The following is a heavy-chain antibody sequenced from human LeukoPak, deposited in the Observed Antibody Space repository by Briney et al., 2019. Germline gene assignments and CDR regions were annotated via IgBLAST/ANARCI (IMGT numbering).Heavy chain of an antibody. CDR3: GGWLYELTGNWFDP. V-gene: IGHV4-34*01. CDR2: INHSGST. J-gene: IGHJ5*02. CDR1: GGSFSGYY. D-gene: IGHD6-19*01. Sequence: SETLSLTCAVYGGSFSGYYWSWIRQPPGKGLEWIGEINHSGSTNYNPSLKSRVTISVDTSKNQFSLKLSSVTAADTAVYYCGGWLYELTGNWFDPWGQGTLDTVSS.